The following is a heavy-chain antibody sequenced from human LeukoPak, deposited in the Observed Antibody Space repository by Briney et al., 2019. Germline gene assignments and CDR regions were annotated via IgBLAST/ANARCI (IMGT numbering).Heavy chain of an antibody. Sequence: KAGWSLRPSCAATGFTVITNDITWVRQAPGNGIEWVSVLSSDGNTKYADSVQGRFTISRDNSNNTLYLEMNSLSPDDTAVYYCARGVEPLAANTLAYWGQGTLVTVSS. V-gene: IGHV3-53*01. D-gene: IGHD1-14*01. J-gene: IGHJ4*02. CDR1: GFTVITND. CDR2: LSSDGNT. CDR3: ARGVEPLAANTLAY.